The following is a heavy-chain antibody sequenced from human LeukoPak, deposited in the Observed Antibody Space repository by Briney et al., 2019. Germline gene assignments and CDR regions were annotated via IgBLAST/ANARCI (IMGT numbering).Heavy chain of an antibody. Sequence: ASVKVSCKASGGTFSSYAISWVRQAPGQGLVWMGGIIPIFGTANYAQKFQGRVTITADESTSTAYMELSSLRSEDTAVYYCASPQGGYSYYYYYGMDVWGKGTTVTVSS. CDR1: GGTFSSYA. D-gene: IGHD3-22*01. CDR3: ASPQGGYSYYYYYGMDV. V-gene: IGHV1-69*13. CDR2: IIPIFGTA. J-gene: IGHJ6*04.